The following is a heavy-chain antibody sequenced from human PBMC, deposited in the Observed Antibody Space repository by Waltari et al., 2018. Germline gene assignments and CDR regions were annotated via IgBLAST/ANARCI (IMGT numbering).Heavy chain of an antibody. J-gene: IGHJ4*02. CDR1: GGSISSYY. Sequence: QVQLQASGPGLVKPSETLSLTCPVSGGSISSYYWSWIRQPPGKGLEWIGYIYYSGSTNYNPSLKSRVTISVDTSKNQFSLKLSSVTAADTAVYYCARGNTIFPYWGQGTLVTVSS. CDR3: ARGNTIFPY. D-gene: IGHD3-3*01. CDR2: IYYSGST. V-gene: IGHV4-59*01.